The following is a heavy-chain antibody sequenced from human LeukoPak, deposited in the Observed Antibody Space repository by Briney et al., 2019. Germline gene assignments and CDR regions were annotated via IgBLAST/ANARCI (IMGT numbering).Heavy chain of an antibody. J-gene: IGHJ4*02. V-gene: IGHV4-39*07. CDR3: ASTVGRYYFDY. CDR2: IYYSGST. Sequence: SETLSLTCTVSGGSISSSSYYWGWIRQPPGKGLEWIGSIYYSGSTYYNPSLKSRVTISVDTSKNQFSLKLSSVTAADTAVYYCASTVGRYYFDYWGQGTLVTVSS. CDR1: GGSISSSSYY. D-gene: IGHD1-26*01.